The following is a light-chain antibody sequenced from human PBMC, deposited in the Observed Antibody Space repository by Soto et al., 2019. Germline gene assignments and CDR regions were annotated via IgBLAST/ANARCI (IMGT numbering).Light chain of an antibody. J-gene: IGKJ2*01. V-gene: IGKV3D-20*01. CDR2: DAS. Sequence: EIVLTQSPATLSLSPGEGATLSCGASESVSSSYLAWYQQKPGLAPRLLIYDASSRATGIPGRFSGSGSGTDVSLTISRLEPEDFAVYYCQHYVTSPYTVGQGTRLEIK. CDR3: QHYVTSPYT. CDR1: ESVSSSY.